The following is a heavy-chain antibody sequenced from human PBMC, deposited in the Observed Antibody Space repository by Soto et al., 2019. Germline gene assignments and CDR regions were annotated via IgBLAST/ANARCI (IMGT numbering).Heavy chain of an antibody. V-gene: IGHV3-48*01. D-gene: IGHD1-1*01. CDR2: ISSSSSTI. Sequence: SGGSLRLSCAASGFTFSSYSMNWVRQAPGKGLEWVSYISSSSSTIYYADSVKGRFTISRDNAKNSLYLQMNSLRAEDTALYYCAKDNEGEFYYYMDVWGKGTTVTVSS. CDR3: AKDNEGEFYYYMDV. J-gene: IGHJ6*03. CDR1: GFTFSSYS.